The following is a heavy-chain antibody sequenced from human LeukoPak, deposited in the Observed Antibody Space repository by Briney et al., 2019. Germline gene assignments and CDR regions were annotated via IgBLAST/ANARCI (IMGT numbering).Heavy chain of an antibody. J-gene: IGHJ4*02. CDR3: ARGMGPESSDYFDH. CDR1: GFIVSSNY. D-gene: IGHD1-14*01. CDR2: IYSGGNT. Sequence: PGGSLRLSCAASGFIVSSNYMSWVRQAPGKGLEWVSVIYSGGNTFYADSVKARFTISRDNSKSTLYLQMNSLRVEDTAVYFCARGMGPESSDYFDHWGQGTLVTVSS. V-gene: IGHV3-66*01.